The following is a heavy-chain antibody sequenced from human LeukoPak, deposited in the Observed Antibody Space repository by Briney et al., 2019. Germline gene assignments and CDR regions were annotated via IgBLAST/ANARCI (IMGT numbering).Heavy chain of an antibody. Sequence: SETLSLTCTVSGGSISSYYWSWIRQPPGKGLEWFGYIYYSGSINYNPSLKSRVTISVDTSKNQFSLKLSSVTAADTAVYYCARGNLVATLYFDYWGQGALVTVSS. V-gene: IGHV4-59*01. J-gene: IGHJ4*02. D-gene: IGHD5-12*01. CDR3: ARGNLVATLYFDY. CDR1: GGSISSYY. CDR2: IYYSGSI.